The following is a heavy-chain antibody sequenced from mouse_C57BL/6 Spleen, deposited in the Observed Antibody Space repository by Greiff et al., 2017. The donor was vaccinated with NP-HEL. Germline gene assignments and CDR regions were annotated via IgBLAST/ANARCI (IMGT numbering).Heavy chain of an antibody. Sequence: EVQLQQSGAELVKPGASVKLSCTASGFNIKDYYMHWVKQRTEQGLEWIGRIDPEDGETKYAPTFQGKATITADTSSNTSYLQLSSLTSEDTSFYYCTRWVTTVVPYFDYWGQGTTLTVSS. V-gene: IGHV14-2*01. CDR3: TRWVTTVVPYFDY. CDR1: GFNIKDYY. J-gene: IGHJ2*01. D-gene: IGHD1-1*01. CDR2: IDPEDGET.